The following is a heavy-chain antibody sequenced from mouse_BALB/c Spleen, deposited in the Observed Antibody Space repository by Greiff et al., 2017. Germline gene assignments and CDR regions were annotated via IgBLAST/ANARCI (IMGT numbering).Heavy chain of an antibody. V-gene: IGHV14-3*02. CDR3: ARSQGGAMDY. Sequence: EVQLQQSGAELVKPGASVKLSCTASGFNIKDTYMHWVKQRPEQGLEWIGRIDPANGNTKYDPKFQGKATITADTSYNTAYLQLSSLTSEDTAVYYCARSQGGAMDYWGQGTSVTVSS. CDR1: GFNIKDTY. CDR2: IDPANGNT. J-gene: IGHJ4*01. D-gene: IGHD1-1*02.